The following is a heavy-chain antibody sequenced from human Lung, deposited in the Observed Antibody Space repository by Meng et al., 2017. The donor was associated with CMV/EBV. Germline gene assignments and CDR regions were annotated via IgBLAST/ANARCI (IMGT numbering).Heavy chain of an antibody. CDR1: GFTFSNYA. J-gene: IGHJ4*02. CDR3: ARQDGLKMGRPYFDY. D-gene: IGHD2-8*01. Sequence: GGSLRLSCAASGFTFSNYAMHWVRKAPGRGLEWVAVTSYDGTDKYYADSVKGRFTISRDNSKNTPILEMNRLKIEDTAVFYCARQDGLKMGRPYFDYWGQGXLVTVSS. V-gene: IGHV3-30-3*01. CDR2: TSYDGTDK.